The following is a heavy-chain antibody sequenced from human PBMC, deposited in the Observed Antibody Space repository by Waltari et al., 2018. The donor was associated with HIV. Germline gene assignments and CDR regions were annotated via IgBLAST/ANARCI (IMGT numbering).Heavy chain of an antibody. CDR1: VFTFSRYW. J-gene: IGHJ4*02. CDR2: INSDGSST. Sequence: VQLVESGGGLVQPGGSLRLSCAASVFTFSRYWMHWVRQVPGKGLVWVSRINSDGSSTTYADSVRGRFTISRDNAKSTLYLQMNSLRDEDTAVYYCARTFTVATISPLLHWGQGTLVTVSS. V-gene: IGHV3-74*01. CDR3: ARTFTVATISPLLH. D-gene: IGHD5-12*01.